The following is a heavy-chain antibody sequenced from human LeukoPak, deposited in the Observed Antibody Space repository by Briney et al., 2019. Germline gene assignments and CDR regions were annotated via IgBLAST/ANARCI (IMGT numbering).Heavy chain of an antibody. CDR3: VRGEWELLSPYWYFDL. J-gene: IGHJ2*01. Sequence: SQTLSLTCAISGDSFSSNSVAWNWIRQSPSRGLEWLGRTYYRSKWYNDYAVSVKSRIIINPDTSKNQFSLQLNSVTPEDTAVYYCVRGEWELLSPYWYFDLWGRGTLVTVPS. CDR2: TYYRSKWYN. D-gene: IGHD1-26*01. CDR1: GDSFSSNSVA. V-gene: IGHV6-1*01.